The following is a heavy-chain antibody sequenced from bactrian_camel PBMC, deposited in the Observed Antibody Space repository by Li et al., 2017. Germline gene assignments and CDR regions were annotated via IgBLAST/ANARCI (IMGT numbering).Heavy chain of an antibody. Sequence: VQLVESGGGSVQPGGQLELSCVSSGYVYNSWSGSCMAWFRQLRGKEREAVASIFSAGGSTYYADSVQGRFTISQNNAKDTVYLQMESLKFEDTAVYYCALAVPCMGWSMPAPKASDFGYWGQGTQVTVS. J-gene: IGHJ6*01. CDR3: ALAVPCMGWSMPAPKASDFGY. D-gene: IGHD6*01. V-gene: IGHV3S1*01. CDR1: GYVYNSWSGSC. CDR2: IFSAGGST.